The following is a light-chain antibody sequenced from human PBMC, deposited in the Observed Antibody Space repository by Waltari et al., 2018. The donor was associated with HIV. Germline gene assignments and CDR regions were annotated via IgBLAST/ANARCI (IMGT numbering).Light chain of an antibody. CDR2: GAS. CDR1: QGIRNN. CDR3: RQHNNYPRT. V-gene: IGKV1-17*01. J-gene: IGKJ1*01. Sequence: DIQMTQSPSSLSASVGDRVTITCRASQGIRNNLGWFQQKPGKAPQRLIFGASSLHPGVPSSFSGSGSGTEFTLTISSLQPEDFATYYCRQHNNYPRTFGRGTKVEIK.